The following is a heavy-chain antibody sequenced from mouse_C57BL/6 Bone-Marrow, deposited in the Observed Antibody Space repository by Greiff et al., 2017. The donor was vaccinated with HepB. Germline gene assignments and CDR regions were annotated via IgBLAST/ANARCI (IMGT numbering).Heavy chain of an antibody. CDR2: ISYDGSN. CDR1: GYSITSGYY. V-gene: IGHV3-6*01. J-gene: IGHJ1*03. CDR3: ARDGPILRQRPGYFDV. D-gene: IGHD1-1*01. Sequence: EVKLMESGPGLVKPSQSLSLTCSVTGYSITSGYYWNWIRQFPGNKLEWMGYISYDGSNNYNPSLKNRISITRDTSKNQFFLKLNTVTTEETATYYCARDGPILRQRPGYFDVWGTGTTVTVSS.